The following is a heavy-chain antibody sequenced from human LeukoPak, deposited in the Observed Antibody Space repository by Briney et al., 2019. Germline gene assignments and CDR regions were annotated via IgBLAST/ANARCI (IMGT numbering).Heavy chain of an antibody. J-gene: IGHJ4*02. V-gene: IGHV3-48*04. CDR1: GFTFSSYS. CDR2: ISSSSSTI. D-gene: IGHD2-15*01. Sequence: PGGSLRLSCAASGFTFSSYSMNWVRQAPGKGLEWVSYISSSSSTIYYADSVKGRFTISRDNAKNSLYLQMNSLRAEDTAVYYCARDPLEAIVVVVAATPYYFDYWGQGTLVTVSS. CDR3: ARDPLEAIVVVVAATPYYFDY.